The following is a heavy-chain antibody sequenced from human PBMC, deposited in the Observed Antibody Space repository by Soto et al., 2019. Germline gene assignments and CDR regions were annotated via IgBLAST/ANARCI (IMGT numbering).Heavy chain of an antibody. CDR2: ISYDGSNK. Sequence: QVQLVESGGGVVQPGRSLRLSCAASGFTFSSYGMHWVRQAPGKGLEWVAVISYDGSNKYYADSVKGRFTISRDNSKNTLYLQMNSLRAEDTAVYYCAKVNSGTQRSNGMDVWGQGTTVTVSS. V-gene: IGHV3-30*18. CDR3: AKVNSGTQRSNGMDV. J-gene: IGHJ6*02. D-gene: IGHD1-26*01. CDR1: GFTFSSYG.